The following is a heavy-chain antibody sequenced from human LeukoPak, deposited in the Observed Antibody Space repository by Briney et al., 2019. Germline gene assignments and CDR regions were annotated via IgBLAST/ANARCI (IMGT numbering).Heavy chain of an antibody. J-gene: IGHJ6*02. Sequence: ASVKVSCKASGYTFTGYYMNWVRQAPGQGLEWMGWINPNRGGTNYAQKFQGRVTMPRDTSISTAYTEPSRLRSDDTAVYYCARDGIAAAAPGTGYGMNVWGQGTTVTVSS. CDR2: INPNRGGT. CDR1: GYTFTGYY. D-gene: IGHD6-13*01. CDR3: ARDGIAAAAPGTGYGMNV. V-gene: IGHV1-2*02.